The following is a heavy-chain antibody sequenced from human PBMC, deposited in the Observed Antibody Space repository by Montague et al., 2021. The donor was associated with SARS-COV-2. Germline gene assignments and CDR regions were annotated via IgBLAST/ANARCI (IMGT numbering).Heavy chain of an antibody. CDR1: GFSITTSTMG. D-gene: IGHD3-10*01. CDR2: IYWGDEK. Sequence: PALVKPTQALTLTCTFSGFSITTSTMGVGWIRQPPGKALEWLALIYWGDEKRFSPSLKSRLTITKDTFKDQVVLRMTNMDPVDTATYYCVHYASGSYYFQYWGQGTLVTVSS. CDR3: VHYASGSYYFQY. J-gene: IGHJ4*02. V-gene: IGHV2-5*02.